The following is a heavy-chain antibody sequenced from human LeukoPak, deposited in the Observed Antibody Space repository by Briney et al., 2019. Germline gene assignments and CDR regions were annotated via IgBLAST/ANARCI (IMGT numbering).Heavy chain of an antibody. V-gene: IGHV4-39*01. D-gene: IGHD5-24*01. J-gene: IGHJ5*02. CDR3: ARHVDPPNWFDP. CDR1: AGSISSSSYY. Sequence: SETLSLTCTVSAGSISSSSYYWGWIRQPPGKGLEWIGSIYYSGSTYYNPSLKSRVTISVDTSKNQFSLKLSSVTAADTAVYYCARHVDPPNWFDPWGQGTLVTVSS. CDR2: IYYSGST.